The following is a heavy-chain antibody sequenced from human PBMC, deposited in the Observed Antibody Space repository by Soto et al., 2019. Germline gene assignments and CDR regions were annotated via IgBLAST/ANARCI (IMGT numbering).Heavy chain of an antibody. V-gene: IGHV3-23*01. CDR2: ISGSGGST. Sequence: GGSLRLSCAASGFTFSSYAMSWVRQAPGKGLEWVSAISGSGGSTYYADSVKGRFTISRDNSKNTLYLQMNSLRAEDTAVYYCAPTMDKYGAFDIWGQGTMVTVSS. J-gene: IGHJ3*02. D-gene: IGHD3-10*01. CDR3: APTMDKYGAFDI. CDR1: GFTFSSYA.